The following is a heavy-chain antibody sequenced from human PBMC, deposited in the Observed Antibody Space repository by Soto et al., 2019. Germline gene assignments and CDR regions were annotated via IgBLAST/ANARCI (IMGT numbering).Heavy chain of an antibody. V-gene: IGHV3-23*01. Sequence: LRLSCAASGFTFSVYAMTWVRQSPGKGLEWVSSMSRTGDNTYYADSVKGRFTISRDNSKNTLYLQMNSLRAEDTAIYYCAKDQSNSNPLYYFDFWGPGTLVTVSS. CDR1: GFTFSVYA. D-gene: IGHD3-22*01. J-gene: IGHJ4*02. CDR3: AKDQSNSNPLYYFDF. CDR2: MSRTGDNT.